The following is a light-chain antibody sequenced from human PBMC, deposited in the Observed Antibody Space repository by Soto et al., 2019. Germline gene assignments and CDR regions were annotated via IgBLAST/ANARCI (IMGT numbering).Light chain of an antibody. CDR2: DVR. CDR1: SSDIGAYEH. J-gene: IGLJ2*01. CDR3: ASKTTSSTVL. V-gene: IGLV2-14*03. Sequence: QSVLTQPSSMSGSPGQSITISCTGTSSDIGAYEHVSWYQQRPGRAPKVLIYDVRIRPSEVSNRFSGSKSGDTASLTISGLQAEDEAVYYCASKTTSSTVLFGGGTKLTV.